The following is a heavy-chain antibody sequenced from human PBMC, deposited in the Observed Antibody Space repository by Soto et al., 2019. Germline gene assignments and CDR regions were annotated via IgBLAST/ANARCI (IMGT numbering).Heavy chain of an antibody. CDR3: ARNSRGSYFDY. Sequence: QLQLQESGPGLVKPSETLSLTCTVSGGSISSSSYYWGWIRQPPGKGLEWIGSIYYSGSTYYNPSLKSRVTISVDTSKNQFSLKLSSVTAADTAMYYCARNSRGSYFDYWGQGTLVTVSS. J-gene: IGHJ4*02. CDR2: IYYSGST. D-gene: IGHD1-26*01. V-gene: IGHV4-39*01. CDR1: GGSISSSSYY.